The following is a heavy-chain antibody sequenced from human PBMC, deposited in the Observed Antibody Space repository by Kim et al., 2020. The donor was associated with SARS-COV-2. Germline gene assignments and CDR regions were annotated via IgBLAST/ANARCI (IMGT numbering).Heavy chain of an antibody. CDR2: ISYDGSNK. J-gene: IGHJ6*01. CDR3: ARVLPYYDSLGLLYYY. CDR1: GFTFSSYD. V-gene: IGHV3-30*04. D-gene: IGHD3-9*01. Sequence: GGSLRLSCAASGFTFSSYDMNWVRQAPGKGLEWVAVISYDGSNKNYADSVKGRFTISRDNSKNTLYLQMNSLRAEDTAVYYCARVLPYYDSLGLLYYY.